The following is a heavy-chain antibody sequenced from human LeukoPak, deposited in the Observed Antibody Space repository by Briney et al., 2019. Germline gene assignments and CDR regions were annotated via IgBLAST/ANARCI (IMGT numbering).Heavy chain of an antibody. V-gene: IGHV3-11*01. CDR3: ARGTLDYYDSSGSYGLFDY. CDR2: IHSSGSTI. Sequence: PGGSLRLSCAASGFTFSDYYMSWIRQAPGRGLEWVSYIHSSGSTIYYADSVKGRFTISRDNAKNSLYLQMNSLRAEDTAVYYCARGTLDYYDSSGSYGLFDYWGQGTLVTVSS. D-gene: IGHD3-22*01. CDR1: GFTFSDYY. J-gene: IGHJ4*02.